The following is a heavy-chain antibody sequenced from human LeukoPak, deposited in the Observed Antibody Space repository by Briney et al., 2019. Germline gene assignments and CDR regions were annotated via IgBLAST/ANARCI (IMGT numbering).Heavy chain of an antibody. V-gene: IGHV1-2*02. CDR1: GYTFTSYY. Sequence: ASVKVSCKASGYTFTSYYMHWVRQAPGQGLEWMGWINPNSGGTNYAQKFQGRVTMTRDTSISTAYMELSRLRSDDTAVYYCAANILTGYSTYYYYYMDVWGKGTTVTISS. CDR2: INPNSGGT. J-gene: IGHJ6*03. D-gene: IGHD3-9*01. CDR3: AANILTGYSTYYYYYMDV.